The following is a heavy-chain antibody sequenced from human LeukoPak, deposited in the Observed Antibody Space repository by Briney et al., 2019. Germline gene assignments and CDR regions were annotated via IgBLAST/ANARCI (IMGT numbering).Heavy chain of an antibody. CDR3: ARTRDRDSETWDIVATIERDY. D-gene: IGHD5-12*01. J-gene: IGHJ4*02. Sequence: GGSLRLSCAASGFTFSSYSMNWVRQAPGKGLEWVSSISSSSSYIYYADSVKGRFTISRDNAKNSLYLQMNSLRAEDTAVYYCARTRDRDSETWDIVATIERDYWGQGTLVTVSS. CDR2: ISSSSSYI. CDR1: GFTFSSYS. V-gene: IGHV3-21*01.